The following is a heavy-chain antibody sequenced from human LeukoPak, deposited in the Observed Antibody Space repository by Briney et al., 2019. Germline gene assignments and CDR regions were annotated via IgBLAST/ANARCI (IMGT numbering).Heavy chain of an antibody. J-gene: IGHJ6*03. D-gene: IGHD3-3*01. CDR2: INHRGNN. CDR3: ARVEPDYDFWSGYYFSEVVYYMDV. V-gene: IGHV4-34*01. Sequence: SETLSLTCAVYGGSFRGYYWRWIRQPPGEGVEGIGEINHRGNNKQNPSLKTRVTISVDTSKNQFSLKLSSVTAADTAVYYCARVEPDYDFWSGYYFSEVVYYMDVWGKGTTVTVSS. CDR1: GGSFRGYY.